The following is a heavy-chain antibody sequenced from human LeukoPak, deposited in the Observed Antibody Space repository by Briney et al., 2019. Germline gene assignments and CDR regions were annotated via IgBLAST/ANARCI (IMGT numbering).Heavy chain of an antibody. D-gene: IGHD4-17*01. Sequence: GGSLRLSRAASGFTFSNYARGWVRQAPGKGLELVSGISGSGGSTYYADSVKGRFIISRDNSKTTLYLRMYSLRAEETAIYYCAKDASVFYGDYDYWGQGTLVTVSS. CDR2: ISGSGGST. V-gene: IGHV3-23*01. CDR1: GFTFSNYA. CDR3: AKDASVFYGDYDY. J-gene: IGHJ4*02.